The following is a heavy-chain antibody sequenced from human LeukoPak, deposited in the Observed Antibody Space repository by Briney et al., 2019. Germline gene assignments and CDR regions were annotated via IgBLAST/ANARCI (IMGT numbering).Heavy chain of an antibody. CDR1: GGSISSSSYH. CDR3: ARRVGYSMA. CDR2: ISYSGTT. J-gene: IGHJ5*02. D-gene: IGHD5-18*01. V-gene: IGHV4-39*01. Sequence: PSETLSLTCTVSGGSISSSSYHWGWVRQPPGKGLEWIGSISYSGTTYYNPSLNSRVTIFGDTSKNQFSLRLSSVTAADTAVYYCARRVGYSMAWGQGTLVTVSS.